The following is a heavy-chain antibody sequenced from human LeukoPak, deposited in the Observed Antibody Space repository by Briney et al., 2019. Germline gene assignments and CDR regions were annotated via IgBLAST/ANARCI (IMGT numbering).Heavy chain of an antibody. V-gene: IGHV4-4*07. CDR2: IYISGRT. D-gene: IGHD3-22*01. CDR3: ARDGGSGYYYFDF. Sequence: SETLSLTCAVSGGSISTYYWSWIRQPAGKGLEWIGRIYISGRTNYNPSLKSRVTVSVDTSKNQFSLKLSSVTAADTAVYYCARDGGSGYYYFDFWGQGILVTVSS. CDR1: GGSISTYY. J-gene: IGHJ4*02.